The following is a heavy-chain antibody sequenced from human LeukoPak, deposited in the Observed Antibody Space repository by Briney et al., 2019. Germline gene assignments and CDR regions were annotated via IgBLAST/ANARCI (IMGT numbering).Heavy chain of an antibody. CDR2: FIPVFRTA. D-gene: IGHD1-26*01. Sequence: SVKVSCKASGDTSDTYAISWVRQAPGQGLEWMGGFIPVFRTANYARKFQDRVTITMGESTNTDYMEMSSLRSDDTAVYYCARDLAVRWERGHFDYWGQGTLVTVSS. CDR1: GDTSDTYA. CDR3: ARDLAVRWERGHFDY. V-gene: IGHV1-69*05. J-gene: IGHJ4*02.